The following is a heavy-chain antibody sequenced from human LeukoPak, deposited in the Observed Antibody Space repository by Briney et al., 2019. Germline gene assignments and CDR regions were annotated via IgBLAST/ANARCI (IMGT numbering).Heavy chain of an antibody. CDR1: GGSISSSSYY. J-gene: IGHJ4*02. CDR2: IYYSGST. Sequence: PSETLSLTCTVSGGSISSSSYYWGWIRQPPGKGLEWIGSIYYSGSTYYNPSLKSRVTLSVDTSKNQFSPKLSSVTAADTAVYSCARLAGYSSGWCRLDYWGQGTLVTVSS. CDR3: ARLAGYSSGWCRLDY. V-gene: IGHV4-39*01. D-gene: IGHD6-19*01.